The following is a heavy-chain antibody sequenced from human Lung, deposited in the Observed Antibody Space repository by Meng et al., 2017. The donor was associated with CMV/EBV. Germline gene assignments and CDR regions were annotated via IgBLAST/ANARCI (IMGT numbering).Heavy chain of an antibody. V-gene: IGHV1-2*06. D-gene: IGHD6-19*01. Sequence: VQLVQPGAEGKSPGAHVNISCHASGYSFSDFYLNWARQAPGDGRGWVGRVNPRSDDTHPAQKFERRITVTRGETNNTAFMELTRPRPDDTAVYYCAKSSANGWSSWGQGTLVTVSS. CDR1: GYSFSDFY. J-gene: IGHJ5*01. CDR2: VNPRSDDT. CDR3: AKSSANGWSS.